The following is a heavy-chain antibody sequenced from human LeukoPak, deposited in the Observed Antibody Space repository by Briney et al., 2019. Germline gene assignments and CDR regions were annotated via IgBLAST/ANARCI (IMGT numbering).Heavy chain of an antibody. J-gene: IGHJ4*02. Sequence: GGSLRLSCAASGFTFSSYGMHWVRQALGKGLEWVAFIRYDGSNKYYADSVKGRFTISRDNSKNTLYLQMNSLGAEDTAVYYCAKEIWPTVTTPGHTHFDYWGQGTLVTVSS. CDR2: IRYDGSNK. V-gene: IGHV3-30*02. CDR1: GFTFSSYG. D-gene: IGHD4-17*01. CDR3: AKEIWPTVTTPGHTHFDY.